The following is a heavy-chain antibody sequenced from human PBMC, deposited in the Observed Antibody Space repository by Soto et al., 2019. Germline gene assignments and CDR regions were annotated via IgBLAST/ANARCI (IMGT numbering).Heavy chain of an antibody. J-gene: IGHJ4*02. V-gene: IGHV5-10-1*01. CDR1: GYSFTSYW. D-gene: IGHD6-13*01. CDR3: GRLEAAAGDDDLTLDY. CDR2: IDPSDSYT. Sequence: GESLKISCKGSGYSFTSYWISWVRQMPGKGLEWMGRIDPSDSYTNYSPSFQGHVTISADKSISTAYLQWRSLKASDTAMYYCGRLEAAAGDDDLTLDYWGQGTVVSVSS.